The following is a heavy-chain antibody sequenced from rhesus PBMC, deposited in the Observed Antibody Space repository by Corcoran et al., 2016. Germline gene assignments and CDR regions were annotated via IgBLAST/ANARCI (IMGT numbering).Heavy chain of an antibody. V-gene: IGHV4-80*01. D-gene: IGHD1-26*01. CDR3: ARADYNWNPTAFDY. CDR1: GASISSNW. J-gene: IGHJ4*01. Sequence: QVQLQESGPGLVKPSETLSLTCTVSGASISSNWWSWIRQPPGKGLEWIGEINGNSGSTNHTPSLQSRGTISKAASKNHVSLKLSSVAAADTAVYYCARADYNWNPTAFDYWGQGVLVTVSS. CDR2: INGNSGST.